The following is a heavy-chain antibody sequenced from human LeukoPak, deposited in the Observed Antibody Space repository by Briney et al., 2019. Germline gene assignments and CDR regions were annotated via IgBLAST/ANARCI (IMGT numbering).Heavy chain of an antibody. CDR1: GYTFTSYG. Sequence: GASVKVSCKASGYTFTSYGISWVRQAPGQGLEWMGWISAYNGNTNYAQKLQGRVTVTTDTSTSTAYMELRSLRSDDTAVYYCARTTYDFWSGPDAFDIWGQGTMVTVSS. D-gene: IGHD3-3*01. CDR3: ARTTYDFWSGPDAFDI. CDR2: ISAYNGNT. J-gene: IGHJ3*02. V-gene: IGHV1-18*01.